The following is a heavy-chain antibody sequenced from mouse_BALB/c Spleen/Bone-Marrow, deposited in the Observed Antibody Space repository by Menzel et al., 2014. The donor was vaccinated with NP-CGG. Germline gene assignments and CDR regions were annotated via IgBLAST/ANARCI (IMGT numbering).Heavy chain of an antibody. V-gene: IGHV7-3*02. J-gene: IGHJ4*01. Sequence: VQLKESGGGLVQPGGSLRLSCAPSGFTFTDYFMSWVRQPPGKALEWLGFIRNKANGYTTEYSASVKGRFTISRDNSQSILYLQLSTLRPEDSATYYCASSYALDSWGQGTSVTVSS. CDR3: ASSYALDS. CDR2: IRNKANGYTT. CDR1: GFTFTDYF.